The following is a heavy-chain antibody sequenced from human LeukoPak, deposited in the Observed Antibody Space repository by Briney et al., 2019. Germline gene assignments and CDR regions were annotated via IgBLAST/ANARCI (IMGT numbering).Heavy chain of an antibody. V-gene: IGHV4-39*07. J-gene: IGHJ4*02. CDR3: ARGKGDY. CDR2: IYYSGST. Sequence: PSETLSLTCTVSGGSISSSSYYWGWIRQPPGKGLEWIGIIYYSGSTYYNPSLKSRVTISVDTAKNQCSLKLSSVTAADTAVYYCARGKGDYWGQGTLVTVSS. CDR1: GGSISSSSYY.